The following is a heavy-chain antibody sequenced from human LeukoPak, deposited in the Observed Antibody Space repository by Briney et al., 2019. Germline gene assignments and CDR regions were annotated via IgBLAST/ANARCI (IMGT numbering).Heavy chain of an antibody. CDR1: GFTLSNFW. CDR2: VDTDGVTT. Sequence: PGGSLRLSCAASGFTLSNFWMHWVRQAPGKGLKWVSRVDTDGVTTYYADSVKGRFTISRDNSKNTLSLQMNSLRTEDTAVYYCARGLFGPDYWGQGTLVTVSS. V-gene: IGHV3-74*01. J-gene: IGHJ4*02. D-gene: IGHD2-21*01. CDR3: ARGLFGPDY.